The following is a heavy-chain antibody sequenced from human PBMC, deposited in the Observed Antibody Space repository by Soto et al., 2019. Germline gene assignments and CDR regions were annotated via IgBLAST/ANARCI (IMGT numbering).Heavy chain of an antibody. Sequence: SVKVSCKASGGTFSSYAISWVRQAPGQGLGWMGGIIPIFGTANYAQKFQGRVTITADKSTSTAYMELSSLRSEDTAVYYCARDFLSVAGLYYYGMDVWGQGTTVTVSS. J-gene: IGHJ6*02. CDR3: ARDFLSVAGLYYYGMDV. D-gene: IGHD6-19*01. CDR2: IIPIFGTA. CDR1: GGTFSSYA. V-gene: IGHV1-69*06.